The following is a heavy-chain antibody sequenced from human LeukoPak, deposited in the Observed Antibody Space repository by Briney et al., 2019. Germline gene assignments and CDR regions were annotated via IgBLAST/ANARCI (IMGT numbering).Heavy chain of an antibody. J-gene: IGHJ5*02. Sequence: SETLSLTCTVSGGSIISYYWSWIRQPPGKGLEWIGYIYYTGNTNYNPSLKSRVTISVDTSKNQFSLKLTSVTAADTAVYFCARGYSATYGRFDPWGQGTLVTVSS. CDR2: IYYTGNT. V-gene: IGHV4-59*01. CDR3: ARGYSATYGRFDP. CDR1: GGSIISYY. D-gene: IGHD1-26*01.